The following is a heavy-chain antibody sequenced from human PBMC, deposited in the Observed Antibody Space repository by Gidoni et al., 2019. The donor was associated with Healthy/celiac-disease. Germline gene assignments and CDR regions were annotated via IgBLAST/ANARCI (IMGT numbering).Heavy chain of an antibody. V-gene: IGHV3-74*01. CDR3: ARARGYCSGGSCYSDYYYGMDV. Sequence: EVQLVESGGGLVQPGGSLRLSCAASGFTFSSYWMHWVRQAPGKGLVWVSRINSDGSSTSYADSVKGRFTISRDNAKNTLYLQVNSLRAEDTAVYYCARARGYCSGGSCYSDYYYGMDVWGQGTTVTVSS. D-gene: IGHD2-15*01. J-gene: IGHJ6*02. CDR1: GFTFSSYW. CDR2: INSDGSST.